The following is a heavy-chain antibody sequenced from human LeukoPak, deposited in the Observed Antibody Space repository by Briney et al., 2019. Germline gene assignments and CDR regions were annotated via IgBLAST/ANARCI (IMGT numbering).Heavy chain of an antibody. Sequence: GASVKVSCKASGGTFSSYAISWVRQAPGQGLEWMGGIIPIFGTASYAQKFQGRVTITADKSTSTAYMELSSLRSEDTAVYYCARDYYGSGPKDVWGQGTTVTVSS. D-gene: IGHD3-10*01. J-gene: IGHJ6*02. CDR3: ARDYYGSGPKDV. CDR2: IIPIFGTA. CDR1: GGTFSSYA. V-gene: IGHV1-69*06.